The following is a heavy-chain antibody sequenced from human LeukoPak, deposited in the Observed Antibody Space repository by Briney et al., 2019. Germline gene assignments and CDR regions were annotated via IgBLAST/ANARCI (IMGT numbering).Heavy chain of an antibody. CDR1: GFTLSSNY. CDR3: ARGLYYFDTSGYLYY. CDR2: IYSGGST. D-gene: IGHD3-22*01. V-gene: IGHV3-53*01. Sequence: GGSLRLSCAPSGFTLSSNYMSWVRQAPGKRLEWVSVIYSGGSTYYADSVKGRFTISRDNSKNTLYLQMNSLRAEDTAVYYCARGLYYFDTSGYLYYWGQGTLVTVSS. J-gene: IGHJ4*02.